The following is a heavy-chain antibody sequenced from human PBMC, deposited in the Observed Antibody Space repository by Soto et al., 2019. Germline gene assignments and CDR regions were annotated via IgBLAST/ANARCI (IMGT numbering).Heavy chain of an antibody. J-gene: IGHJ4*02. V-gene: IGHV3-21*01. D-gene: IGHD6-19*01. Sequence: EVQLVESGGGLVKPGGSLRLSCAASGFTFSSYSMNWVRQAPGKGLEWVSSISSSSSYIYYADSVKGRFTISRDNAKNSLYLQMNSLRAEGTAVYYCARDGGLGYSSGWYLPHCDYWGQGTLVTVSS. CDR1: GFTFSSYS. CDR2: ISSSSSYI. CDR3: ARDGGLGYSSGWYLPHCDY.